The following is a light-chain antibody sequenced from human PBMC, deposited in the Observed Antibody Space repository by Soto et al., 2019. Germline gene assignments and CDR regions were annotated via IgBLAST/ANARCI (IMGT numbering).Light chain of an antibody. Sequence: EIVLTQSPGTLSLSPGERATLSCRASQSVSSSYLAWYQQKPGQAPRLLIYDASSRATGIPDRFSGSGSGTDFTLTISRLEPADFAVYYFQQYGSSPRTFGQGTTLEIK. V-gene: IGKV3-20*01. CDR3: QQYGSSPRT. CDR1: QSVSSSY. CDR2: DAS. J-gene: IGKJ1*01.